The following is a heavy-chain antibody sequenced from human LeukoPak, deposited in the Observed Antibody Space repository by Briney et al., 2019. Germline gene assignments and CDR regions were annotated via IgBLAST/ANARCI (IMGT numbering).Heavy chain of an antibody. J-gene: IGHJ4*02. CDR1: GFTFSSYS. CDR2: ISSSSYI. V-gene: IGHV3-21*01. D-gene: IGHD5-24*01. Sequence: GGSLRLSCAASGFTFSSYSMNWVRQAPGKGLEWVSSISSSSYIYYADSVKGRFTISRDNAKNSLYLQMNSLRAEDTAVYYCANSPSRDGYPTGYWGQGTLVTVSP. CDR3: ANSPSRDGYPTGY.